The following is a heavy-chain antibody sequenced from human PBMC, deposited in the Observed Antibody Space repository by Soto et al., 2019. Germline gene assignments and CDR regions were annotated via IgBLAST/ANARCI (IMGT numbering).Heavy chain of an antibody. Sequence: PGGSLRLSCAASGFTFSSYAMSWVRQAPGKGLEWVSAISGSGGSTYYADSVKGRFTISRDNSKNTLYLQMNSLRAEDTAVYYCAKDRRGARYFDWLLSSAPFDYWGQGTLVTVSS. D-gene: IGHD3-9*01. V-gene: IGHV3-23*01. J-gene: IGHJ4*02. CDR3: AKDRRGARYFDWLLSSAPFDY. CDR1: GFTFSSYA. CDR2: ISGSGGST.